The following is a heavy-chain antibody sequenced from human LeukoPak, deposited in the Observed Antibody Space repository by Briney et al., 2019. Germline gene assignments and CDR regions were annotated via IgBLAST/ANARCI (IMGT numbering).Heavy chain of an antibody. CDR2: IRYDGSNK. CDR1: GFTFSSYG. CDR3: AKGFSDHYYYCMDV. D-gene: IGHD2/OR15-2a*01. Sequence: GGSVRLSCAASGFTFSSYGMHWVRQAPGKGLEWVAFIRYDGSNKYYADSVKGRFTISRDNSKNTLYLQMNSLRAEDTAVYYCAKGFSDHYYYCMDVWGKGTTVTVSS. V-gene: IGHV3-30*02. J-gene: IGHJ6*03.